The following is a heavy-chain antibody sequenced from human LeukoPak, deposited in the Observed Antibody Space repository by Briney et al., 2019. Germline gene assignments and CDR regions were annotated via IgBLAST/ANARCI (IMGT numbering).Heavy chain of an antibody. V-gene: IGHV7-4-1*02. D-gene: IGHD3-10*01. CDR3: ARTSYGSGSYYEDY. J-gene: IGHJ4*02. Sequence: GASVKVSCKASGYTFTSYAMNWVRQAPGQGLEWMGWINTNTGNPTYAQGFTGRFVFSLDTSVSTAYLQISSLKAEDTAVYYCARTSYGSGSYYEDYWGQGTLVTVSS. CDR1: GYTFTSYA. CDR2: INTNTGNP.